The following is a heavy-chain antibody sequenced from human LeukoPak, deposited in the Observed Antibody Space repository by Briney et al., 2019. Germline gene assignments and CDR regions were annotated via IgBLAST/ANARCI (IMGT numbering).Heavy chain of an antibody. J-gene: IGHJ4*02. D-gene: IGHD6-19*01. V-gene: IGHV3-9*01. CDR3: AKDLAVAGTGGLDY. CDR2: ISWNSGSI. CDR1: GFTFDDYA. Sequence: GGSLRLSCAASGFTFDDYAMHWVRQAPGKGLEWVSGISWNSGSIGYADSVKGRFTISRDNAKNSLYLQMNSLRAEDTALYYCAKDLAVAGTGGLDYWGQGTLVTVSS.